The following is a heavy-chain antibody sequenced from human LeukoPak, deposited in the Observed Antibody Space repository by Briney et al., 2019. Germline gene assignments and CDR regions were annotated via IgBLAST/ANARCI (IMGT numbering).Heavy chain of an antibody. CDR2: INHSGST. J-gene: IGHJ5*02. D-gene: IGHD6-19*01. CDR1: GGSFSGYY. Sequence: SETLSLTCAVYGGSFSGYYWSWIPQPPGKGLEWIGEINHSGSTNYNPSLKSRVTISVDTSKNQFSLKLSSVTAADTAVYYCARGQSSGWYGDWFDPWGQGTLVTVSS. CDR3: ARGQSSGWYGDWFDP. V-gene: IGHV4-34*01.